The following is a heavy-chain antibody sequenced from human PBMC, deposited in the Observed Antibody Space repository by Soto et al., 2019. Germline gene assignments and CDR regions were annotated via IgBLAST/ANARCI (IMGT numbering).Heavy chain of an antibody. J-gene: IGHJ4*02. Sequence: QVQLVQSGAEVREPGASVKVSCKTSGYTFSRYGITWVRQAPGQGLEWMGWINGNTGHAIYAMNLEDRLTISTDTSTSTAHMELRGPKSAEPAVYYCARERKWEPLPYWGQGTLVTVSS. CDR3: ARERKWEPLPY. D-gene: IGHD1-26*01. V-gene: IGHV1-18*01. CDR1: GYTFSRYG. CDR2: INGNTGHA.